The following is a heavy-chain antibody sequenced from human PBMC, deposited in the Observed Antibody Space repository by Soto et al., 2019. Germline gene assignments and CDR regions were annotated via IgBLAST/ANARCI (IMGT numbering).Heavy chain of an antibody. D-gene: IGHD6-19*01. CDR1: GGSFSGYY. CDR2: INHSGST. Sequence: QVQLQQWGAGLLKPSETLSLTCAVYGGSFSGYYWSWIRQPPGKGLEWIGEINHSGSTNYNPSLKSRVTISVDTSKNQFSLELSSVTAADTAVYYCARDTAVAGPFDYWGQGTLVTVSS. CDR3: ARDTAVAGPFDY. J-gene: IGHJ4*02. V-gene: IGHV4-34*01.